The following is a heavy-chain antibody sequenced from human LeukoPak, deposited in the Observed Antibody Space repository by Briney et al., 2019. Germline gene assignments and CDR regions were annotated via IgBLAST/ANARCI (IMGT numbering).Heavy chain of an antibody. J-gene: IGHJ4*02. V-gene: IGHV1-2*02. Sequence: ASVKVSCKASGYTFTGYYMHWVRQAPGQGLEWMGWINPNSGGTNYAQKFQGRVTMTRDTSISTAYMELSRLRSDDTAVYYCAKESFNGGWSAVDYWGQGTLVTVSS. D-gene: IGHD6-19*01. CDR3: AKESFNGGWSAVDY. CDR1: GYTFTGYY. CDR2: INPNSGGT.